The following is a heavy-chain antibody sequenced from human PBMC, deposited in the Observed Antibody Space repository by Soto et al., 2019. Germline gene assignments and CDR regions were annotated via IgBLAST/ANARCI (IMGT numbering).Heavy chain of an antibody. V-gene: IGHV4-4*07. CDR1: GGSISSYY. CDR3: ARGGGDYSNYDNWFDH. J-gene: IGHJ5*02. CDR2: IYTSGST. D-gene: IGHD4-4*01. Sequence: SETLSLTCTVSGGSISSYYWSWIRQPAGKGLEWIGRIYTSGSTNYNPSLKSRVTMSVDTSKNQFSLKLSSVTAADTAVYYCARGGGDYSNYDNWFDHWGQGTLVTVSS.